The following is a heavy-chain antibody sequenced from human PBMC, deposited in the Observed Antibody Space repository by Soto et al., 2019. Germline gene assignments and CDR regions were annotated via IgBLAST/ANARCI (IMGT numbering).Heavy chain of an antibody. CDR2: ISYDGSNA. Sequence: ESGGGVVQPGRSLRLSCAASGFTFSDYGMHWVRQAPGKGLEWVAVISYDGSNAYYADSVKGRFTISRDNSMNTLYLQMSSLRTEDTAVYYCVKGEQWLVRGGYFDYWGQGTLVTVTS. J-gene: IGHJ4*02. D-gene: IGHD6-19*01. CDR1: GFTFSDYG. V-gene: IGHV3-30*18. CDR3: VKGEQWLVRGGYFDY.